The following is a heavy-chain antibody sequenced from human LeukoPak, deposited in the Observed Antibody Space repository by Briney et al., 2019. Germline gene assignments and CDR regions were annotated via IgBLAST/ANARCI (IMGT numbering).Heavy chain of an antibody. D-gene: IGHD3-3*01. CDR3: ATLSYDVWTGINWFDP. V-gene: IGHV3-23*01. CDR1: GFIFSSYA. Sequence: GSLRLSSAASGFIFSSYANSWVRRAPGKGLEWVSGIRTSGNTYYADSVKGRFTISRDSSKNTVYLQMNSLRAEDSAVYYCATLSYDVWTGINWFDPWGQGTLVTVSS. J-gene: IGHJ5*02. CDR2: IRTSGNT.